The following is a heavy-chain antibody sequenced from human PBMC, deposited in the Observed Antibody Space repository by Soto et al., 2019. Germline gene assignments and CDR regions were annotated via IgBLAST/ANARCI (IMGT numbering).Heavy chain of an antibody. CDR3: ARVSHDGAFDI. CDR2: INPNSGGT. D-gene: IGHD1-1*01. V-gene: IGHV1-2*02. Sequence: GASVKVSCKASEYTFTDYYIHWVRQAPGQGLEWMGWINPNSGGTNYAQKFQGRVTMTTDTSTSTAYMELRSLRSDDTAVYYCARVSHDGAFDIWGQGTMVTVSS. J-gene: IGHJ3*02. CDR1: EYTFTDYY.